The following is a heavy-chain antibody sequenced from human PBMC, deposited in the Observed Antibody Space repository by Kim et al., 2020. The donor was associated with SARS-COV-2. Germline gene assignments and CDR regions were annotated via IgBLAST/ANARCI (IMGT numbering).Heavy chain of an antibody. CDR1: GFTFSSYG. CDR2: ISYDGSNK. Sequence: GGSLRLSCAASGFTFSSYGMHWVRQAPGKGLEWVAVISYDGSNKYYADSVKGRFTISRDNSKNTRYLQMNSLRAEDTAVYYCAKDRLFTGDFWVQFDYY. CDR3: AKDRLFTGDFWVQFDYY. D-gene: IGHD3-3*01. J-gene: IGHJ6*01. V-gene: IGHV3-30*18.